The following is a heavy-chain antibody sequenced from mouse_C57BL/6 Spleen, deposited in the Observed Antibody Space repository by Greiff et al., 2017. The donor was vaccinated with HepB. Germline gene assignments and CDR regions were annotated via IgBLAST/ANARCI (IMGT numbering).Heavy chain of an antibody. V-gene: IGHV1-55*01. D-gene: IGHD2-5*01. J-gene: IGHJ2*01. CDR2: IYPGSGST. Sequence: QVQLQQPGAELVKPGASVKMSCKASGYTFTSYWITWVKQRPGQGLEWIGDIYPGSGSTNYNEKFKGKATLTVDKSSSTAYMQLSSLTSEDSAVYFCARDMDSNYLDYWGQGTTLTVSS. CDR1: GYTFTSYW. CDR3: ARDMDSNYLDY.